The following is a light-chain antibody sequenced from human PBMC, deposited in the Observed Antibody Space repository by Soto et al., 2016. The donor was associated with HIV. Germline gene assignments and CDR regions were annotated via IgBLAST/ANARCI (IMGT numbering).Light chain of an antibody. CDR3: QQYKNYPYT. V-gene: IGKV1-9*01. CDR1: QGFVIY. J-gene: IGKJ2*01. Sequence: DVQLTQSPSLVSASIGDTVTLSCRAPQGFVIYLAWYQQKPRKAPKLLIYGAATLQTGVPSRFSGSGSGTEFTLTISSLQPEDFATYYCQQYKNYPYTFGQGTKLEIK. CDR2: GAA.